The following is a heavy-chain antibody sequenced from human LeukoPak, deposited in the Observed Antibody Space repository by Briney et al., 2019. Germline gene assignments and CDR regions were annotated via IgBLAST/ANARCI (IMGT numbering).Heavy chain of an antibody. CDR3: ARGNDFWSLDY. CDR2: ISSSGSAI. V-gene: IGHV3-48*03. Sequence: PGGSLRLSCAASGFTLSSYEMNWVSQAPGKGLEWVSHISSSGSAIYYADSVKGRFTISRDNAKNTLYLQMNSLRAEDTAVYYCARGNDFWSLDYWGQGTLVTVSS. D-gene: IGHD3-3*01. J-gene: IGHJ4*02. CDR1: GFTLSSYE.